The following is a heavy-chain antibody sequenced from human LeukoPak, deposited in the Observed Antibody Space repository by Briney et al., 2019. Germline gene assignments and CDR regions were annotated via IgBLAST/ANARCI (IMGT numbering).Heavy chain of an antibody. V-gene: IGHV4-34*01. CDR3: ARQNGHYYYGMDV. J-gene: IGHJ6*02. CDR1: GGSFSGYY. CDR2: INHSGST. D-gene: IGHD2-8*01. Sequence: PSETLSLTCAVYGGSFSGYYWSWIRQPPGKGLEWIGEINHSGSTNYNPSLKSRVTISVDTSRNQFSLKLSSVTAADTAVYYCARQNGHYYYGMDVWGQGTTVTVSS.